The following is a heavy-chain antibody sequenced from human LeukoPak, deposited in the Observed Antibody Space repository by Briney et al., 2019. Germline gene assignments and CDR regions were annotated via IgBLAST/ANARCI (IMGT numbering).Heavy chain of an antibody. Sequence: GGSLRLSCAASGFTFSSYAMSWVRQAPGKGLEWVSAISGSGGSTYYVDSVKGRFTISRDNSKNTLYLQMNSLRAEDTAVYYCARYFSHSSAWSEGGLDQWGQGTLVTVSS. D-gene: IGHD6-19*01. J-gene: IGHJ4*02. CDR2: ISGSGGST. CDR3: ARYFSHSSAWSEGGLDQ. V-gene: IGHV3-23*01. CDR1: GFTFSSYA.